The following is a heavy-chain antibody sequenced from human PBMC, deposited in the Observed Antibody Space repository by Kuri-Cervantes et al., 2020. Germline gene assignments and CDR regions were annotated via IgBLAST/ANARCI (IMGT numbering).Heavy chain of an antibody. Sequence: GESLKISCAASGFTFSSYSMNWVRQAPGKGLVWVAHLNHHHQITNYADSVKGRFTISKDNAKNTLYLQMNSLTVEDTAMYYCAKDRGQPDSFNVWGRGTMVTVSS. J-gene: IGHJ3*01. CDR2: LNHHHQIT. D-gene: IGHD6-13*01. CDR1: GFTFSSYS. CDR3: AKDRGQPDSFNV. V-gene: IGHV3-74*01.